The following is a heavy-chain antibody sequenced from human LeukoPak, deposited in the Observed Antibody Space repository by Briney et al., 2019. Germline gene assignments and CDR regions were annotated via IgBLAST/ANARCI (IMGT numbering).Heavy chain of an antibody. CDR2: IYYSGST. CDR3: ARQYDYDSSGYYFGY. V-gene: IGHV4-59*08. J-gene: IGHJ4*02. D-gene: IGHD3-22*01. Sequence: PSETLSLICTVSSGSIRNYHWSWIRQPPGKGLEWVGYIYYSGSTNYNPSLESRVTISVDMSKNQFSLKLRSVTAADTAVYYCARQYDYDSSGYYFGYWGQGTLVTVSS. CDR1: SGSIRNYH.